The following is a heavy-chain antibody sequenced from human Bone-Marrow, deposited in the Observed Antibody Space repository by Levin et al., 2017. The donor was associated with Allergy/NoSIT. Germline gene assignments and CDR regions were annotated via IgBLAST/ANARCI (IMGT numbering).Heavy chain of an antibody. CDR1: GGSFSGYY. J-gene: IGHJ6*03. CDR2: INHSGST. CDR3: ARAPTYYYGSGSPAFNYYYYYMDV. D-gene: IGHD3-10*01. V-gene: IGHV4-34*01. Sequence: SQTLSLTCAVYGGSFSGYYWSWIRQPPGKGLEWIGEINHSGSTNYNPSLKSRVTISVDTSKNQFSLKLSSVTAADTAVYYCARAPTYYYGSGSPAFNYYYYYMDVWGKGTTVTVSS.